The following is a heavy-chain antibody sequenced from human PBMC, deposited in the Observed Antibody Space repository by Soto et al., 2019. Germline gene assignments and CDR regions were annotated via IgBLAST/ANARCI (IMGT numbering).Heavy chain of an antibody. D-gene: IGHD2-2*02. Sequence: QVQLDQSGAEVKRPGSSGRVSCKASAETFNTYTINGVRQAPGQRPEWLGGIIPILLKTKYPQSFQGRVTITADGSTSTVYLELSNLSSDYTAMYYCAGNLCQSTSCYTTYFDSCGRGALVTVSS. CDR2: IIPILLKT. V-gene: IGHV1-69*01. CDR1: AETFNTYT. J-gene: IGHJ4*02. CDR3: AGNLCQSTSCYTTYFDS.